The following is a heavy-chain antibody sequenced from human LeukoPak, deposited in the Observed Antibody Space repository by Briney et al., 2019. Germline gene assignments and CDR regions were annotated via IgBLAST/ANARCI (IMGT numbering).Heavy chain of an antibody. D-gene: IGHD1-26*01. CDR3: ARVPKVQWELRYFDY. CDR2: IYYSGST. Sequence: SETLSLTCTVSGGSVSSGSYYWSWIRQPPGKGLEWIGYIYYSGSTNYNPSLKSRVTISVDTSKNQFSLKLSSVTAADTAVYYCARVPKVQWELRYFDYWGQGTLVTVSS. J-gene: IGHJ4*02. V-gene: IGHV4-61*01. CDR1: GGSVSSGSYY.